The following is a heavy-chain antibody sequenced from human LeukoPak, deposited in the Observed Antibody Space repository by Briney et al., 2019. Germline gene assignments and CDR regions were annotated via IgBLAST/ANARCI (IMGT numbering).Heavy chain of an antibody. CDR2: ISSSSSTI. D-gene: IGHD4-11*01. CDR1: GFTFSSYS. CDR3: PSVVTTWDYFDY. Sequence: GGSLRLSCAASGFTFSSYSMNWVRQAPGKGLEWVSYISSSSSTIYYADSVKGRFTISRDNAKNSLYLQMNSLRDEDTAVYYCPSVVTTWDYFDYWGQGTLVTVSP. V-gene: IGHV3-48*02. J-gene: IGHJ4*02.